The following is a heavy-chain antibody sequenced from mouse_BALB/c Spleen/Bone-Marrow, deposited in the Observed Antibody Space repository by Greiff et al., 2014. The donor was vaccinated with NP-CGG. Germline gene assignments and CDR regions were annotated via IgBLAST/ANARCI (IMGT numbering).Heavy chain of an antibody. CDR1: GFTFTDYY. CDR3: ARDRNFGSSWYFDV. Sequence: DVKLVESGGGLVQPGGSLRLSCATSGFTFTDYYMSWVRQPPGKALEWLVFIRNKANGYTTEYSTSMKGRFTISRDNSQSILYLQMNTLRAEDSATYYCARDRNFGSSWYFDVWGAGTTVTVSS. D-gene: IGHD1-1*01. J-gene: IGHJ1*01. CDR2: IRNKANGYTT. V-gene: IGHV7-3*02.